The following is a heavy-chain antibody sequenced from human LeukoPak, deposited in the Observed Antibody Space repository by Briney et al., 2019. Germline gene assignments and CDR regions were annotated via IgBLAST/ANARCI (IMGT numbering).Heavy chain of an antibody. J-gene: IGHJ4*02. CDR1: GFTFSSYS. Sequence: GGSLRLSCAASGFTFSSYSMNWVRQAPGKGLEWVSSISSSSSYIYYADSVKGRFTISRDNAKNSLYLQMNRLRAEDKAVYYCARDAIGDYDILTGYGDYWGQGTLVTVSS. CDR3: ARDAIGDYDILTGYGDY. V-gene: IGHV3-21*01. D-gene: IGHD3-9*01. CDR2: ISSSSSYI.